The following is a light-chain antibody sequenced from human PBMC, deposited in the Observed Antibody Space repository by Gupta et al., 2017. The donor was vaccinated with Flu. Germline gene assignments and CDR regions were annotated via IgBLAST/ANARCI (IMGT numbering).Light chain of an antibody. CDR2: KAS. Sequence: DIQMTQSPSPPSSSVGDRVTITCRASQSISSWLAWYQQKPGKAPKLLIYKASSLESGVPSRFSGSGSGTEFTLTISSLQPDDFATYYCQQYNSYSSSFGQGTKVEIK. CDR3: QQYNSYSSS. J-gene: IGKJ1*01. CDR1: QSISSW. V-gene: IGKV1-5*03.